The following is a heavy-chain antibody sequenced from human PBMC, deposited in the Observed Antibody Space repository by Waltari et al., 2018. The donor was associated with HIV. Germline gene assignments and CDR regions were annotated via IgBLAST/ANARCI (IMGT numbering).Heavy chain of an antibody. J-gene: IGHJ2*01. CDR1: GYSINTDYY. D-gene: IGHD3-3*01. CDR3: ARAGVARAGVVPALFDL. V-gene: IGHV4-38-2*01. CDR2: ASHSGGT. Sequence: QVQLQESGPGLVKPSETLSLTCVVSGYSINTDYYWGWVRQPPGKGLEWLGSASHSGGTVPKASLKSRVAISIDRSKKQVSLKVTSVTAADTAVYYCARAGVARAGVVPALFDLWGRGTLVTVSS.